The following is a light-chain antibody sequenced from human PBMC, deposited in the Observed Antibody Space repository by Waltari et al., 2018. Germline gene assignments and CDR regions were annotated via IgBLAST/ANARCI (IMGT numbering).Light chain of an antibody. Sequence: QSALTQPPSVSAAPGQKVTISCSGSTSSLGKSSVSWYQQLPGTAPKLLIYYSRKRPSGIPGRFSASKSGTSATLEISGLRPEDEAHYYCEAWDDRLTAEVFGTGTEVTVL. CDR3: EAWDDRLTAEV. CDR2: YSR. CDR1: TSSLGKSS. V-gene: IGLV1-51*01. J-gene: IGLJ1*01.